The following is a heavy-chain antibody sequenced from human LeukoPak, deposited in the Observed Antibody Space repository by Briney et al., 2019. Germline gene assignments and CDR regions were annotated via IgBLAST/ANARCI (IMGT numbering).Heavy chain of an antibody. CDR2: ISSNGGST. Sequence: GGSLRLSCAASGFTFSSYAMHWVRQAPGKGLEYVSAISSNGGSTYYANSVKGRFTISRDNSKNTLYLQMNSLRAEDTAVYYCAKDCGWWELPTDAFDIWGQGTMVTVSS. CDR1: GFTFSSYA. CDR3: AKDCGWWELPTDAFDI. V-gene: IGHV3-64*01. J-gene: IGHJ3*02. D-gene: IGHD1-26*01.